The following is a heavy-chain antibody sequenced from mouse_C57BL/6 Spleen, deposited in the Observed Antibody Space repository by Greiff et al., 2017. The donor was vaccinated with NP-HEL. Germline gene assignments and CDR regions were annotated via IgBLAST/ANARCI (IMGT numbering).Heavy chain of an antibody. D-gene: IGHD4-1*01. J-gene: IGHJ3*01. Sequence: QVQLQQPGAELVKPGASVKLSCKASGYTFTSYWMHWVKQRPGRGLEWIGRIDPNSGGTKYNEKFKSKATLTVDKPSSTAYMPLSSLTSEDSAVYYCARGGVTGSWFAYWGQGTLVTVSA. CDR1: GYTFTSYW. CDR3: ARGGVTGSWFAY. V-gene: IGHV1-72*01. CDR2: IDPNSGGT.